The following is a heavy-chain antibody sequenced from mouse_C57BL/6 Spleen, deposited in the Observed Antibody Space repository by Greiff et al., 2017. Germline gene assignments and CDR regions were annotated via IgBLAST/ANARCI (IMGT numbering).Heavy chain of an antibody. Sequence: VQLKQSGPELVKPGASVKISCKASGYSFTDYNMNWVKQSNGKSLEWIGVINPNYGTTSYNQKFKGKATLTVDQSSTTAYMQLNSLTSEDSAVYYCARDYYYGGRRPRFAYWGQGTLVTVSA. CDR3: ARDYYYGGRRPRFAY. CDR2: INPNYGTT. J-gene: IGHJ3*01. V-gene: IGHV1-39*01. CDR1: GYSFTDYN. D-gene: IGHD1-1*01.